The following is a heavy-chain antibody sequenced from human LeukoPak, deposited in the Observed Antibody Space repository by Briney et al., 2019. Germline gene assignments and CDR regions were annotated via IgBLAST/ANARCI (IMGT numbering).Heavy chain of an antibody. Sequence: GGSLRLSCAASGFTFSDYYMSWIRQAPGKGLEWVSYISSSGSTIYYADSVKGRFTIFRDNAKNSLYLQMNTLRAEDTAVYYCARDRHKYNYDSGGYPPYWGQGTLVTVSS. J-gene: IGHJ4*02. CDR3: ARDRHKYNYDSGGYPPY. V-gene: IGHV3-11*04. CDR1: GFTFSDYY. D-gene: IGHD3-22*01. CDR2: ISSSGSTI.